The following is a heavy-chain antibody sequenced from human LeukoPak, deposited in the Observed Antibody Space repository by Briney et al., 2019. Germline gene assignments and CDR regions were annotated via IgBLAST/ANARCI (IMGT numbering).Heavy chain of an antibody. J-gene: IGHJ4*02. D-gene: IGHD2-15*01. CDR2: INHSGST. Sequence: SETLSLTCAVYGGSFSGYYWSWIRQPPGKGLEWIGEINHSGSTNYNPSLKSRVTISVDTAKNQFSLKLSSVTAADTAVYYCARGHRKRYCSGGSCYSHPPDYWGQGTLVTVSS. CDR3: ARGHRKRYCSGGSCYSHPPDY. CDR1: GGSFSGYY. V-gene: IGHV4-34*01.